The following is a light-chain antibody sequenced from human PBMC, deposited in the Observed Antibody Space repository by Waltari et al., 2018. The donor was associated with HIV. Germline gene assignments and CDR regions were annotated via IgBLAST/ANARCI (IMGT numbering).Light chain of an antibody. V-gene: IGKV4-1*01. J-gene: IGKJ4*01. CDR3: QQYYSTPFT. CDR1: QSVLYSSNNKNY. CDR2: WAS. Sequence: DIVMTQSPDSLVVSLGERATINCKSSQSVLYSSNNKNYLAWYQQKPGQPPKLLIYWASTRESGVPDRFSGSGSGTDFTLTNSSLQAEDVAVYYCQQYYSTPFTFGGGTKVEIK.